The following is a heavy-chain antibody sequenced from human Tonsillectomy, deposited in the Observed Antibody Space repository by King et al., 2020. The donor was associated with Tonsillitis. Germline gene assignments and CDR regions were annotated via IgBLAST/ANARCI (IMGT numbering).Heavy chain of an antibody. Sequence: QLQESGPGLVKPSETLSLTCTVSGGSISSHYWSWIRQPPGKGLEWIGYTYYSGNTNYNPSLKSRVTISVDTSKNQFPLKLSSVTAADTAVYYCASGYTALVMWGQGTLVTVSS. CDR1: GGSISSHY. V-gene: IGHV4-59*11. CDR2: TYYSGNT. D-gene: IGHD5-18*01. CDR3: ASGYTALVM. J-gene: IGHJ4*02.